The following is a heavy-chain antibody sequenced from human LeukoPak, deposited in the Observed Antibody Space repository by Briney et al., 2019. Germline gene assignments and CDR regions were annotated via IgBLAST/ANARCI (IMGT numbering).Heavy chain of an antibody. J-gene: IGHJ6*03. CDR2: ISGSGGST. CDR1: GFTFDDYG. CDR3: ARGGFDWLLFNYYYYMDV. Sequence: GGSLRLSCAASGFTFDDYGMSWVRQAPGKGLEWVSAISGSGGSTYYADSVKGRFTISRDNSKNSLYLQMNSLRAEDTAAYYCARGGFDWLLFNYYYYMDVWGKGTMVTISS. V-gene: IGHV3-23*01. D-gene: IGHD3-9*01.